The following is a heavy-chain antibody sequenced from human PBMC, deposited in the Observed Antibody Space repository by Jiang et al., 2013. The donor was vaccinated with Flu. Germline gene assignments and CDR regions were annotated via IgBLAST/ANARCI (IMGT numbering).Heavy chain of an antibody. V-gene: IGHV4-39*07. D-gene: IGHD1-26*01. CDR3: ARAQKYSGFELPYFDY. CDR2: IYDTGST. CDR1: GGSIITTTYY. J-gene: IGHJ4*02. Sequence: TLSLTCTVSGGSIITTTYYWVWIRQSPGKGLGWIGSIYDTGSTYYNPSLKSRVTIFVDTSKNQFSLKVTSVTAADTAVYYCARAQKYSGFELPYFDYWGQGRLVTVSS.